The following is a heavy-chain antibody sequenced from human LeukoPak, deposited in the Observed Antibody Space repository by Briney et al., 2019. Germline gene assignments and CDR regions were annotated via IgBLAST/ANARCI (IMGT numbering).Heavy chain of an antibody. CDR3: AKWGAGGDFDV. D-gene: IGHD3-16*01. J-gene: IGHJ3*01. V-gene: IGHV5-10-1*01. CDR1: GYSFTTYW. Sequence: GESLRISCKGSGYSFTTYWISWVRQMPGKGLEWMGRIDPSDSYTNYSPSFQGHVTISPDTSISTAYLKWSSLKASDTAMYYCAKWGAGGDFDVWGQGTMVTVSS. CDR2: IDPSDSYT.